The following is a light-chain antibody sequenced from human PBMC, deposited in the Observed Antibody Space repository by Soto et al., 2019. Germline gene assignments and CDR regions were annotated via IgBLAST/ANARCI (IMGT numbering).Light chain of an antibody. CDR1: SSNLGARYD. J-gene: IGLJ3*02. CDR3: QSYDKSLSGSV. CDR2: GSS. V-gene: IGLV1-40*01. Sequence: QPVLTQPPTVSGAPGQTVTISCTGSSSNLGARYDVHWYQQVPGKAPKLLIFGSSDRASGVPDRFSRSKSGTSASLAITGLQADDEATYFCQSYDKSLSGSVFGGGTKVTVL.